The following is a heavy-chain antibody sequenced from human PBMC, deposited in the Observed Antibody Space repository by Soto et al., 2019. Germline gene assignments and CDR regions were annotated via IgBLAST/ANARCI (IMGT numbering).Heavy chain of an antibody. CDR3: ARGRGWLHDY. D-gene: IGHD6-19*01. CDR1: GFSLSDYW. V-gene: IGHV3-7*01. Sequence: EVQLVESGGGLVQPGGSLRLSCAASGFSLSDYWMNWVRQAPGKGLEWVAIIKQDGSDGYYVDSVKGRFTISRDNAKNSLYLQMSSLRVEDTALYYCARGRGWLHDYWGQGTLVTVSS. J-gene: IGHJ4*02. CDR2: IKQDGSDG.